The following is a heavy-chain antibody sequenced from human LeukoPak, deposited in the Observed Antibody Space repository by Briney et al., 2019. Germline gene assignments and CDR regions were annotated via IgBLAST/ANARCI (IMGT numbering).Heavy chain of an antibody. V-gene: IGHV4-39*01. J-gene: IGHJ3*02. CDR3: ARHFDNGDYKKTFDI. CDR1: GGSISSTTYY. CDR2: IHYTGRA. Sequence: SETLSLTCRVFGGSISSTTYYWVWIRQPPGKGLECIASIHYTGRAYYNPSLKSRVTISADTSKNHFSLKLSSVTAADTAVYYCARHFDNGDYKKTFDIWGQGTMVTVSS. D-gene: IGHD4-17*01.